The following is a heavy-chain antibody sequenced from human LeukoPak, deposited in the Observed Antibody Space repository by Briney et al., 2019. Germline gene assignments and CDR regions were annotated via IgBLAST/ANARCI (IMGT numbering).Heavy chain of an antibody. CDR3: ARIRRTTVVTAEAFDI. J-gene: IGHJ3*02. D-gene: IGHD4-23*01. Sequence: SGPTLVKPTQTLTLTCTFSGFSLSTSGMCVSWIRQPPRKALEWLTRIDWDDDKYYSTSLKTRLTISKDTSKNQVVLTMTNMDPLDTATYYCARIRRTTVVTAEAFDIWGQGTMVTVSS. CDR2: IDWDDDK. CDR1: GFSLSTSGMC. V-gene: IGHV2-70*11.